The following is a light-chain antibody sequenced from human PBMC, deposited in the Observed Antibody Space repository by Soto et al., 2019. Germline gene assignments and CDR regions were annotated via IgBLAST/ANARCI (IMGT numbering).Light chain of an antibody. CDR3: SSYTTSVRV. J-gene: IGLJ1*01. Sequence: QSVLTQPPSASGSPGQSVTISCTGTSSDVGGYNYVSWYQQYPGKAPKLLIYEVTKRPSGVPDRFSGSKSGNTASLTVSGLRIDDEGDYYYSSYTTSVRVFGTGTKVTVL. CDR1: SSDVGGYNY. CDR2: EVT. V-gene: IGLV2-8*01.